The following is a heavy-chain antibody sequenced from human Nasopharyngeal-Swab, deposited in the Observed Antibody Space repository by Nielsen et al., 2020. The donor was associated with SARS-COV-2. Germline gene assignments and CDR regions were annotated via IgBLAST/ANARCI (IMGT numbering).Heavy chain of an antibody. V-gene: IGHV3-48*04. J-gene: IGHJ6*02. Sequence: VCQAPGKGLEWVSYISSSSSTIYYADSVKGRFTISRDSAKNSLYLQMNSLRAEDTAVYYCARGSSSSSKAHYYYGMDVWGQGTTVTVSS. D-gene: IGHD6-6*01. CDR3: ARGSSSSSKAHYYYGMDV. CDR2: ISSSSSTI.